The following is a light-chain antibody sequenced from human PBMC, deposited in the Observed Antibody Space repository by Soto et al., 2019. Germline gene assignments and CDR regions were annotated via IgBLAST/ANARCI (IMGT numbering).Light chain of an antibody. CDR2: DAS. CDR1: QSISSW. Sequence: DIQLTQSPSTLSASVGVRVTITCRASQSISSWLAWYQQKPGKAPKLLIYDASSLESGVPSRFSGSGSGTEFTLTISSLQPDDFATYYCQQYNSYSYTFGQGTKVDIK. J-gene: IGKJ2*01. V-gene: IGKV1-5*01. CDR3: QQYNSYSYT.